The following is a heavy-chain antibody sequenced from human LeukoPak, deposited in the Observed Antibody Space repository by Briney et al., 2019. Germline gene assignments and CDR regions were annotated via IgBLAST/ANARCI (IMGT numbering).Heavy chain of an antibody. J-gene: IGHJ3*02. Sequence: SETLSLTCAVYGGSFSGYYWSWIRQPPGKGLEWIGEINHSGSTSYNPSLKSRVTISVDTSKNQFSLKLSSVTAADTAVYYCARVAYYYDSSGYHDAFDIWGQGTMVTVSS. CDR2: INHSGST. D-gene: IGHD3-22*01. CDR3: ARVAYYYDSSGYHDAFDI. CDR1: GGSFSGYY. V-gene: IGHV4-34*01.